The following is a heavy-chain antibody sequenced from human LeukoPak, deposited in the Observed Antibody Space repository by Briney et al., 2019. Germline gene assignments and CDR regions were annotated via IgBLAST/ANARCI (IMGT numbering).Heavy chain of an antibody. CDR2: IYYSGST. V-gene: IGHV4-39*07. CDR1: GGSISSSSYY. D-gene: IGHD3-22*01. J-gene: IGHJ4*02. CDR3: ARGIPHYYDSSGYSPSDY. Sequence: SETLSLTCTVSGGSISSSSYYWGWIRQPPGKGLEWIGSIYYSGSTYYNPSPKSRVTISVDTSKNQFSLKLSSVTAADTAVYYCARGIPHYYDSSGYSPSDYWGQGTLVTVSS.